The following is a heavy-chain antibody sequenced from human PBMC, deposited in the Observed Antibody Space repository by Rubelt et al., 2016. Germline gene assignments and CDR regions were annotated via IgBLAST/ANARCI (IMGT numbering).Heavy chain of an antibody. Sequence: GGSISSYYWSWIRQPPGKGLEWIGYTYYSGSTNYNPSLKSRVTISVDTSKNQFSLKLSSVTAADTAVYYCVGGYGYYIFDYWGQGTLVTVSS. CDR2: TYYSGST. CDR3: VGGYGYYIFDY. J-gene: IGHJ4*02. CDR1: GGSISSYY. D-gene: IGHD3-3*01. V-gene: IGHV4-59*01.